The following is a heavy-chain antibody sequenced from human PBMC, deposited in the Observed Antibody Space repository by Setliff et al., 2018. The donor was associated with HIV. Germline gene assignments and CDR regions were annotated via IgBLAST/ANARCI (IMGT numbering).Heavy chain of an antibody. CDR1: GFTFDDYA. CDR2: ISSSGSTI. Sequence: GGSLRLSCAASGFTFDDYAMHWVRQAPWKVLEWVSLISSSGSTIYYADSVKSRFTISRDNAKNSLYLQMNSLRAEDTAVYYCASFLWLDYGMDVWGQGTTVTVSS. D-gene: IGHD2-21*01. CDR3: ASFLWLDYGMDV. V-gene: IGHV3-43D*04. J-gene: IGHJ6*02.